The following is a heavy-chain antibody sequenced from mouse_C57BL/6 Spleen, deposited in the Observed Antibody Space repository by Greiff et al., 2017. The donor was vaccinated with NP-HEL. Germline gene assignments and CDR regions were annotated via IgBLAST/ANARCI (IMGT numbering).Heavy chain of an antibody. CDR2: INYDGSST. V-gene: IGHV5-16*01. CDR1: GFTFSDYY. Sequence: EVKLVESEGGLVQPGSSMKLSCTASGFTFSDYYMAWVRQVPEKGLEWVANINYDGSSTYYLDSLKSRFIISRDNAKNILYLQMSSLKSEDTATYYCARGEDDYDGSDYWGQGTTLTVSS. CDR3: ARGEDDYDGSDY. D-gene: IGHD2-4*01. J-gene: IGHJ2*01.